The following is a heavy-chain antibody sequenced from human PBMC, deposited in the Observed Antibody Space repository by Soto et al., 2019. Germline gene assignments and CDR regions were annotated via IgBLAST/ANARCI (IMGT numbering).Heavy chain of an antibody. CDR3: AREKEGIAVAGTPGFDY. J-gene: IGHJ4*02. V-gene: IGHV1-69*01. CDR1: GGTFSSYA. CDR2: NIPIFGTA. D-gene: IGHD6-19*01. Sequence: QVQLVQSGAEVKKPGSSVKVSCKASGGTFSSYAISWVRQEPGQGLEWMGGNIPIFGTANYAQKFQGKVTITADESTSTAYMELSSLRSEDTAVYYGAREKEGIAVAGTPGFDYWGQGTLVTVSS.